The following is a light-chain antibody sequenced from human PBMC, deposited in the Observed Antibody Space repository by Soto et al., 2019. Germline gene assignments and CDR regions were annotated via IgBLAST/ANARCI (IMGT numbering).Light chain of an antibody. CDR1: QDIRDD. Sequence: AIRMAQSPSSLSASVGDRVTITCRASQDIRDDLGWYQQKPGKTPKLLIYDASTLESGVPSRFSGSRSGTEFTLTISSLQPEDFGTYYCLQDHNFPQTFGQGTKVEIK. J-gene: IGKJ1*01. CDR3: LQDHNFPQT. V-gene: IGKV1-6*01. CDR2: DAS.